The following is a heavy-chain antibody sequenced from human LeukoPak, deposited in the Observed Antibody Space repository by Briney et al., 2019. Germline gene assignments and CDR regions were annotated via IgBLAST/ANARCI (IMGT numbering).Heavy chain of an antibody. CDR1: GYTFTSYG. CDR2: ISAYNGNT. Sequence: GASVKVSCKASGYTFTSYGISWVRQAPGQGLEWMGWISAYNGNTNYAQKLQGRVTMTTDTSTSTAYMELRSLRSDDTAVYYCARVSSGYDYIYYYYYMDVWGKGTTVTVSS. D-gene: IGHD5-12*01. J-gene: IGHJ6*03. V-gene: IGHV1-18*01. CDR3: ARVSSGYDYIYYYYYMDV.